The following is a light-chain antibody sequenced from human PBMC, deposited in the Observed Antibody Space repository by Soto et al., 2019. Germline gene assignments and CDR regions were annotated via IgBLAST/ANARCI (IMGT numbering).Light chain of an antibody. CDR3: CSYASGDTFE. J-gene: IGLJ2*01. CDR1: SSDVENYNL. Sequence: QSVLTQPASVSGSPGQSITISCTGTSSDVENYNLVSWYQHHPGKAPKLMIYEGTKRPSGVSNRFSGSKSGNTASLTISGLQAEDEADYCCCSYASGDTFEFGGGTKLTVL. V-gene: IGLV2-23*03. CDR2: EGT.